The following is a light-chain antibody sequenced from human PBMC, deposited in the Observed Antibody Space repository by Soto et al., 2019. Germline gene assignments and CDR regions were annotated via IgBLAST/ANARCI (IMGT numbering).Light chain of an antibody. CDR1: QSVSNS. V-gene: IGKV3-11*01. CDR2: GAS. Sequence: EIVLTQSPATLSLSPGERATLSCCASQSVSNSLAWFQQRPGQAPRLLIYGASDRATGIPARFSGTGSGTDFTLTISSLEPEDFAVYYCQQRAKWPRTFGQGTKVEIK. CDR3: QQRAKWPRT. J-gene: IGKJ1*01.